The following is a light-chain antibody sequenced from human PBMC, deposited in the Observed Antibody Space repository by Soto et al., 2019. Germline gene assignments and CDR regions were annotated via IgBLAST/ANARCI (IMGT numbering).Light chain of an antibody. CDR2: DVS. J-gene: IGLJ2*01. CDR1: SSDVGGYNY. CDR3: SSYTSSSTYVV. V-gene: IGLV2-14*01. Sequence: QSALTQPASVSGSPGQSITISCTGTSSDVGGYNYVSWYQQHPGKAPKLMIYDVSNRPSGVSNRFSGYKSGNTASLTISGLQAEDEADYYRSSYTSSSTYVVFGGGTKLTVL.